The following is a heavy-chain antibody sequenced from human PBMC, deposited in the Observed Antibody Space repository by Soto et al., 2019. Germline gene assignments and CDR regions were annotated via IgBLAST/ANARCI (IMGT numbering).Heavy chain of an antibody. D-gene: IGHD5-18*01. Sequence: GASVKVSCKASGGTFSSYAISWVRQAPGQGLEWMGGIIPIFGTANYAQKFQGRVTITADESTSTAYMELSSLRSEDTAAYYCAREALQLWNNVYYFDYWGQRTPVPVAS. CDR1: GGTFSSYA. CDR2: IIPIFGTA. J-gene: IGHJ4*02. V-gene: IGHV1-69*13. CDR3: AREALQLWNNVYYFDY.